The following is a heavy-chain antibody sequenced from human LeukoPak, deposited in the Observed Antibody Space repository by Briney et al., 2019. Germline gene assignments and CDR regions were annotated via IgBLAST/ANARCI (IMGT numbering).Heavy chain of an antibody. CDR3: AKDSGYGGNSGDY. J-gene: IGHJ4*02. D-gene: IGHD4-23*01. CDR2: ISYDGSNK. V-gene: IGHV3-30*18. Sequence: PGGSLRLSCAASGFTFSSYGMHWVRQAPGKGLEWVAVISYDGSNKYYADSVKGRFTISRDNSKNTLYLQMNSLRVEDTAVYYCAKDSGYGGNSGDYWGRGTLVTVSS. CDR1: GFTFSSYG.